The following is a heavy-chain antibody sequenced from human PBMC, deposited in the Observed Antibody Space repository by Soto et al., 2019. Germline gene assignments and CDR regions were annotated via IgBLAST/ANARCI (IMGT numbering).Heavy chain of an antibody. V-gene: IGHV3-30-3*01. Sequence: QVQLVESGGGVAQPGRSLRLSCAASGFTFTNYAMHWVRQAPGKGLEWLAIISYDGNNYYYSDTVKGRFFISRDKSKNTVYLQMNSLRPEDTAMYYCARETALAGSRYIDYWGQGTLVTVSS. D-gene: IGHD6-19*01. J-gene: IGHJ4*02. CDR3: ARETALAGSRYIDY. CDR2: ISYDGNNY. CDR1: GFTFTNYA.